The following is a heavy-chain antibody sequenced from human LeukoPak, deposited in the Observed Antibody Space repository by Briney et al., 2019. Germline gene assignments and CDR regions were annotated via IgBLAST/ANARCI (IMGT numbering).Heavy chain of an antibody. CDR1: GGSFSGYS. D-gene: IGHD4-17*01. V-gene: IGHV4-34*01. CDR3: ARGQDYGDYYFDY. Sequence: SETLSLTCAVYGGSFSGYSWSWIRQPPGKGLEWIGEINHSGSTNYNPSLKSRVTISVDTSKNQFSLKLSSVTAADTAVYYCARGQDYGDYYFDYWGQGTLVTVSS. J-gene: IGHJ4*02. CDR2: INHSGST.